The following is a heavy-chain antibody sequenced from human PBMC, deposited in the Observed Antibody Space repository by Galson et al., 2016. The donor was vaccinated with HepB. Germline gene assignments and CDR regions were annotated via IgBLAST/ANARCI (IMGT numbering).Heavy chain of an antibody. Sequence: TLSLTCTVSGGSISSAGFYWNWIRQLPGKGLEWIGYISYSGSADYNPSLQSRVTISADTSKNQFSLKLTSVTAADTAVYYCARDHCTGGVCYSSPWYYGMDVWGQGTTVTVSS. J-gene: IGHJ6*02. V-gene: IGHV4-31*03. CDR1: GGSISSAGFY. D-gene: IGHD2-8*02. CDR3: ARDHCTGGVCYSSPWYYGMDV. CDR2: ISYSGSA.